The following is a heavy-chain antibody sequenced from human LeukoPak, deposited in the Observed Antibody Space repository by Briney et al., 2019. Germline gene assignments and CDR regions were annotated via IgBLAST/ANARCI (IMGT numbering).Heavy chain of an antibody. V-gene: IGHV3-9*01. J-gene: IGHJ1*01. CDR2: ISWNSGTI. D-gene: IGHD3-22*01. CDR3: AGSARLLYYYDGCYFQH. CDR1: GFTFDDYA. Sequence: GRSLRLSCAASGFTFDDYAMHWVRQAPGKGLEWVSGISWNSGTIYYADSVKGRFTISRDNAKNSLYLQMNSLRAEDTAVYYCAGSARLLYYYDGCYFQHWGQGTLVTVSS.